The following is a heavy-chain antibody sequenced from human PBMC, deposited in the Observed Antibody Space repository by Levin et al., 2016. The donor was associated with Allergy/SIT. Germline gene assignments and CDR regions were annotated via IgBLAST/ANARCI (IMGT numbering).Heavy chain of an antibody. CDR3: AREILAVAGTPDY. CDR1: GGSISSGSYY. D-gene: IGHD6-19*01. Sequence: SETLSLTCTVSGGSISSGSYYWSWIRQPAGKGLEWIGRIYTSGSTNYNPSLKSRVTISVDTSKNQFSLKLSSVTAADTAVYYCAREILAVAGTPDYWGQGTLVTVSS. CDR2: IYTSGST. J-gene: IGHJ4*02. V-gene: IGHV4-61*02.